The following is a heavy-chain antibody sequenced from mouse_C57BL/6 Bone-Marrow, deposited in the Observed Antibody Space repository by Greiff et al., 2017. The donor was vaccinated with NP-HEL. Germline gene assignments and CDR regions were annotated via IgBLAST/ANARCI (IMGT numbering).Heavy chain of an antibody. CDR2: IYPRSGNT. V-gene: IGHV1-81*01. CDR1: GYTFTSYG. D-gene: IGHD2-3*01. J-gene: IGHJ4*01. Sequence: QVQLKESGAELARPGASVKLSCKASGYTFTSYGISWVKQRTGQGLEWIGEIYPRSGNTYYNEKFKGKATLTADKSSSTAYMELRSLTSEDSAVYFCARGGYESPYAMDYWGQGTSVTVSS. CDR3: ARGGYESPYAMDY.